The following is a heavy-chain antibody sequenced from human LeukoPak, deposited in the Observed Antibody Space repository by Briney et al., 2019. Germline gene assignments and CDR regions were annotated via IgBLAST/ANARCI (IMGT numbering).Heavy chain of an antibody. D-gene: IGHD5-18*01. CDR3: ARTEESGYSYRYFGYYYYMDV. CDR2: MYNSGST. CDR1: GGSISSSYYY. Sequence: SETLSLTCTVSGGSISSSYYYWGWIRQPPGKGLEWIGTMYNSGSTDYNPSLESRVTISVDTSKNQFSLKLSSVTAADTAVYYCARTEESGYSYRYFGYYYYMDVWGKGTTVTVSS. V-gene: IGHV4-39*07. J-gene: IGHJ6*03.